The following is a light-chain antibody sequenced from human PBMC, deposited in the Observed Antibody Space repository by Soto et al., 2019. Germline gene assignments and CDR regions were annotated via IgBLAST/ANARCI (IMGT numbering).Light chain of an antibody. J-gene: IGLJ1*01. CDR3: SSYTSSSTLVV. V-gene: IGLV2-14*01. CDR2: EVS. Sequence: ALTQPASVSGSHGQSITISCTGTSSDVGGYNYVSWYQQHPGKAPKLMIYEVSNRPSGVSNRFSGSKSGNTASLTISGLQAEDEADYYCSSYTSSSTLVVFGTGTKVTVL. CDR1: SSDVGGYNY.